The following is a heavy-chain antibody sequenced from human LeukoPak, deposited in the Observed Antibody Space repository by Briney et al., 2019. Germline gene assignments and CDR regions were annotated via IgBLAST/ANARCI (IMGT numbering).Heavy chain of an antibody. CDR3: AGHSMRRITMVRGENRYYHYGMDV. V-gene: IGHV4-34*01. J-gene: IGHJ6*04. CDR2: INHSGST. D-gene: IGHD3-10*01. Sequence: SGTLPLTCAVCGGSFLGYYWSGIRQPAAKEREGIGEINHSGSTNYNPCLHSQVTISVDTSKNQSSLKLSSVTAADTAVYYCAGHSMRRITMVRGENRYYHYGMDVWGKGTTVTVSS. CDR1: GGSFLGYY.